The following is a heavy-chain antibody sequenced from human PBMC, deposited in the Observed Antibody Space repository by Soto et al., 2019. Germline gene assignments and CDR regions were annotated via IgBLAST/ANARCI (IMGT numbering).Heavy chain of an antibody. CDR3: AKLDEGGLQYAYYAMDV. CDR1: GFTFSNYG. J-gene: IGHJ6*02. D-gene: IGHD2-15*01. CDR2: ISYDGSNK. Sequence: GGSLRLSCVASGFTFSNYGMHWVRQAPGKGLEWVAVISYDGSNKYYADSVKGRFTISRGNSKNTLYLQMTILRTEDTALYYCAKLDEGGLQYAYYAMDVWGQGTTVTVSS. V-gene: IGHV3-30*18.